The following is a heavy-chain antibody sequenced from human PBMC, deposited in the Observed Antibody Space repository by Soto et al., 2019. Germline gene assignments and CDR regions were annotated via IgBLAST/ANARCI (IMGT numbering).Heavy chain of an antibody. Sequence: QLQLQESGPGLVKPSETLSLTCAVSGGSISSITYYWGWIRQPPGKGLEWIGSIYESGSTYYNPSLKSRVTISLDTSKTQFSLRLSSVTAADTAVYYCARRITVPDNYFDLWGQGTLVTVSS. V-gene: IGHV4-39*01. J-gene: IGHJ4*02. CDR3: ARRITVPDNYFDL. D-gene: IGHD4-17*01. CDR2: IYESGST. CDR1: GGSISSITYY.